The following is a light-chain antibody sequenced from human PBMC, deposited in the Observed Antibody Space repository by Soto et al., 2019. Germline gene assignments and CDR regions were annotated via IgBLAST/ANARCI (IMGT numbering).Light chain of an antibody. CDR2: DAS. Sequence: MTQSPSTLSASVGDRDTITCRASQNIDDYLAWYQQKPGKAPKLLIYDASNLQSGVPSRFSGSGSGTEFTLIISSLQPDDFATYYCQQYNSYWMFGLGTKVDIK. V-gene: IGKV1-5*01. J-gene: IGKJ1*01. CDR3: QQYNSYWM. CDR1: QNIDDY.